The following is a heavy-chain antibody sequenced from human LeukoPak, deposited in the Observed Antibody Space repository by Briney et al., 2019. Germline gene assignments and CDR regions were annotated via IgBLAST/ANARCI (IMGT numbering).Heavy chain of an antibody. CDR1: GFTFRSYA. V-gene: IGHV3-23*01. CDR3: AKVLSAAPDNWYDS. Sequence: GGSLRLSCAVAGFTFRSYAKTWVRQAPGTGLEWVSGISGTSTITYYADSVKGRFTISRDNSRNTLYLQMNSLRAEDTALYYCAKVLSAAPDNWYDSWGQGTLVIVSS. CDR2: ISGTSTIT. J-gene: IGHJ5*01. D-gene: IGHD2-2*01.